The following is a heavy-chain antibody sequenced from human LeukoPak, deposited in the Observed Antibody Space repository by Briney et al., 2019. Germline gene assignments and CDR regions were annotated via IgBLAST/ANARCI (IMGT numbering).Heavy chain of an antibody. CDR1: GGSISSGSYY. CDR3: ARDSSWNDFDY. J-gene: IGHJ4*02. CDR2: IYTSGST. V-gene: IGHV4-61*02. D-gene: IGHD1-1*01. Sequence: SVTLSLTCTVSGGSISSGSYYWSWIRQPAGKGLEWIGRIYTSGSTNYNPSLKSRVTISVDTSKNQFSLKLSSVTAADTAVYYCARDSSWNDFDYWGQGTLVTVSS.